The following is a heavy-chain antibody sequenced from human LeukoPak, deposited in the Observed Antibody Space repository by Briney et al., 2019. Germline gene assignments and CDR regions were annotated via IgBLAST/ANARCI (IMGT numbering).Heavy chain of an antibody. CDR2: IYYSGST. V-gene: IGHV4-59*01. Sequence: SETLSLTCTVSGGSISSYYWSWIRQPPGKGLEWIGYIYYSGSTNYNPSLKSRVTISVDTSKNQFSLKLSSVTAADTAVYYCARVAAAGTGPDYWGQGTLVTVSS. D-gene: IGHD6-13*01. CDR1: GGSISSYY. CDR3: ARVAAAGTGPDY. J-gene: IGHJ4*02.